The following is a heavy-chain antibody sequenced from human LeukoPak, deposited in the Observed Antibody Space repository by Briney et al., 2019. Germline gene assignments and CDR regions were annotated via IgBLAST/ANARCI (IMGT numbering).Heavy chain of an antibody. J-gene: IGHJ1*01. CDR2: ISSSSSTI. Sequence: GGSLRLSCAASGFTFSSYSMNWVRQAPGKGLEWVSSISSSSSTIYYADSVKGRFTISRDNAKNSLYLQMNSLRDEDTAVYYCAKDSDYYHSSGYYYAYFQHWGQGTLVTVSS. CDR3: AKDSDYYHSSGYYYAYFQH. V-gene: IGHV3-48*02. CDR1: GFTFSSYS. D-gene: IGHD3-22*01.